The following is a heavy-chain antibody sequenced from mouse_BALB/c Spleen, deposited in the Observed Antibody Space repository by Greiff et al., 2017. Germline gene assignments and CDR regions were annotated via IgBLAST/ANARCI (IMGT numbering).Heavy chain of an antibody. V-gene: IGHV3-8*02. CDR1: GYSITSGY. D-gene: IGHD2-4*01. CDR2: ISNSGST. CDR3: ARGAYDYGPFDY. J-gene: IGHJ2*01. Sequence: EVKLLESGPSLVKPSQSLSLTCSVTGYSITSGYWNWVRQYPGKKLEYMGYISNSGSTYYNPSLKSRISITRDTSKNQYYLQLNTVTTEDAATDYCARGAYDYGPFDYWGQGTTLTVSS.